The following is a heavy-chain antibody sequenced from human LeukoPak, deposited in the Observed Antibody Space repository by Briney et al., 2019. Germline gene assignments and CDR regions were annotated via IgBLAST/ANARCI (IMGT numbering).Heavy chain of an antibody. CDR1: GGSFSGYY. Sequence: ETLSLTCAVYGGSFSGYYWSWIRQPPGKGLEWVSTTSSSGTYMYYADSVKGRFTISRDNAKNSLYLQMGGLTAEDTAVYYCARKPSEYTYSQGSYMDVWGKGTTVTVSS. V-gene: IGHV3-21*01. CDR2: TSSSGTYM. CDR3: ARKPSEYTYSQGSYMDV. J-gene: IGHJ6*03. D-gene: IGHD5-18*01.